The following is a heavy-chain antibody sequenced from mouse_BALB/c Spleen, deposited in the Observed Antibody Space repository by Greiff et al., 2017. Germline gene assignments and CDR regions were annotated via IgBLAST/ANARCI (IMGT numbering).Heavy chain of an antibody. Sequence: DVKLVESGGGLVKPGGSLKLSCAASGFTFSSYAMSWVRQSPEKRLEWVAEISSGGSYTYYPDTVTGRFTISRDNAKNTLYLEMSSLRSEDTAMYYCARGYDYDGDYYAMDYWGQGTSVTVSS. CDR2: ISSGGSYT. D-gene: IGHD2-4*01. J-gene: IGHJ4*01. CDR1: GFTFSSYA. CDR3: ARGYDYDGDYYAMDY. V-gene: IGHV5-9-4*01.